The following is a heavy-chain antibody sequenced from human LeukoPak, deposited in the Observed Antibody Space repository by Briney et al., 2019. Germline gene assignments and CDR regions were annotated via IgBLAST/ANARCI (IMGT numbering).Heavy chain of an antibody. V-gene: IGHV3-23*01. CDR1: GFSFSIYA. CDR3: AKYLQPSGYPCALDI. Sequence: PGGSLRLSCAASGFSFSIYAMSWVRQAPGKGLEWVSSITGSGDVTPYTDSVRGRFTISRDNSRDTVYLQMNSLRAEDTAVYFCAKYLQPSGYPCALDIWGQGTRVTVSS. J-gene: IGHJ3*02. CDR2: ITGSGDVT. D-gene: IGHD5-12*01.